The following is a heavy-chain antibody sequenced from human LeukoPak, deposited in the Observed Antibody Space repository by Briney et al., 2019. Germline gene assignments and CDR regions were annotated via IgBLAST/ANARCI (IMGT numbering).Heavy chain of an antibody. CDR1: GFTFSDYY. V-gene: IGHV3-11*03. CDR3: AKTKRYCSGGSCYWPSDF. CDR2: ISSGSSYT. Sequence: PGGSLRLSCAASGFTFSDYYMSWIRQAPGKGLEWVSDISSGSSYTNYAESVQGRFSISSDNAKNSLFLQMTSLRVEDTAVYYCAKTKRYCSGGSCYWPSDFWGQGTLVTVSS. D-gene: IGHD2-15*01. J-gene: IGHJ4*02.